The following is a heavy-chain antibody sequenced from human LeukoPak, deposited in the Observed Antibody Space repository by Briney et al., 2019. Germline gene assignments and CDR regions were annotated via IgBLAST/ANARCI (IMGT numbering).Heavy chain of an antibody. CDR2: ISIGGDTT. Sequence: GGSLRLSCAASGFTFSSHGMCWVRQAPGRGLEWVSSISIGGDTTYSDSVKGRFTISRDNSKNTLYLQMNSLRAEDTAVYYCARGPYSPAYFDYWGQGTLVTVSS. D-gene: IGHD2-21*01. CDR3: ARGPYSPAYFDY. V-gene: IGHV3-23*01. J-gene: IGHJ4*02. CDR1: GFTFSSHG.